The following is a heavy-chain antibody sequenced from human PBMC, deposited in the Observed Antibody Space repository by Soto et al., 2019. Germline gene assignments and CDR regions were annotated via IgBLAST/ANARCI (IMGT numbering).Heavy chain of an antibody. CDR3: ARPLRWLTNDAFDI. D-gene: IGHD3-10*01. V-gene: IGHV5-51*01. CDR1: GYSFTSYW. Sequence: LGESLKISCKGSGYSFTSYWIGWVRQMPGKGLEWMGIIYPGDSDTRYSPSFQGQVTMSADKSISTAYLQWSSLKASDTAMYYCARPLRWLTNDAFDIWGQGTMVTVSS. J-gene: IGHJ3*02. CDR2: IYPGDSDT.